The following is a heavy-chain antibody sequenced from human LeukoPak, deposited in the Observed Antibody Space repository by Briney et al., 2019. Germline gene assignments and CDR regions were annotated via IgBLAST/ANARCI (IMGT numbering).Heavy chain of an antibody. D-gene: IGHD3-3*01. CDR2: ISAYNCNT. CDR1: GYTFSSYG. CDR3: ARAGSITIFGVVVAHNWFDP. Sequence: ASVKVSCKASGYTFSSYGVSWVRQAPGQGLEWIGWISAYNCNTNYAQKLQGRVTMTTDTSTSTAYMQLRSLRSDDTAVYYCARAGSITIFGVVVAHNWFDPWGQGTLVTVSS. V-gene: IGHV1-18*01. J-gene: IGHJ5*02.